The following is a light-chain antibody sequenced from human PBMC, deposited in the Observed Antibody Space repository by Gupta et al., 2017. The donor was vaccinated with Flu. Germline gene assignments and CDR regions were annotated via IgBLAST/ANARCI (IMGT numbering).Light chain of an antibody. CDR2: RNN. J-gene: IGLJ3*02. CDR1: SDNVGNQG. V-gene: IGLV10-54*04. Sequence: TATITCTGNSDNVGNQGAAWLQQHQGHPPKLLSYRNNNRPSGISERFSASRSGNTASLTITGLQPEDEADYYCSAWDSSLRAWAFGGGTKLTVL. CDR3: SAWDSSLRAWA.